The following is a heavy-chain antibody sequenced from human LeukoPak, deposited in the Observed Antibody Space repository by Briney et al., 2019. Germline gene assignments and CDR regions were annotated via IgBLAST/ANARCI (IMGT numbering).Heavy chain of an antibody. CDR1: GFTFSSNA. Sequence: RGSLGLSCAASGFTFSSNAMSWVRQAPGKGLEWVSAISGSGGSTYYADSVKGRFTISRDNSKNTLYLQMDSLRAEDTAVYYCAKDHEWGHFDYWGQGTLVTVSS. D-gene: IGHD1-26*01. J-gene: IGHJ4*02. CDR2: ISGSGGST. V-gene: IGHV3-23*01. CDR3: AKDHEWGHFDY.